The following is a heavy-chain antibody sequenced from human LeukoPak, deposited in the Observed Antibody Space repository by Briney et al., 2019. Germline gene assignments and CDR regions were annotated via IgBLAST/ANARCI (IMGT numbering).Heavy chain of an antibody. CDR2: MNSRGDT. Sequence: SETLSLTCTVSGVSIRSYHWSWIRQSPGKALEWIAYMNSRGDTKYNPSLKSRVTISMDTPKNKFSLKVSSVTDADTALYFCARTTSNGSADYWGQGTQVTVSA. D-gene: IGHD2-8*01. J-gene: IGHJ4*02. V-gene: IGHV4-59*08. CDR1: GVSIRSYH. CDR3: ARTTSNGSADY.